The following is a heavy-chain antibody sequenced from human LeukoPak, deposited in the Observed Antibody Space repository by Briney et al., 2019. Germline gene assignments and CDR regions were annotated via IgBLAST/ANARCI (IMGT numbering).Heavy chain of an antibody. J-gene: IGHJ4*02. CDR2: ISYDGSNG. CDR1: GFTFSSYA. D-gene: IGHD6-19*01. Sequence: GGSLRLSCAASGFTFSSYAMHWVRQAPGKGLEWVAVISYDGSNGYYADSVKGRFTISRDNSKNTLYLQMNSLGPEDTAVYYCAKSLYSSGWSVDYWGQGTLVTVSS. CDR3: AKSLYSSGWSVDY. V-gene: IGHV3-30*18.